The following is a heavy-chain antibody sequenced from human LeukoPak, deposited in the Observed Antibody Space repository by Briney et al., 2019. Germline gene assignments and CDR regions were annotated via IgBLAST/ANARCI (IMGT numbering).Heavy chain of an antibody. CDR1: GGSISTYY. J-gene: IGHJ4*02. CDR2: IYNSGSA. D-gene: IGHD6-19*01. Sequence: PSETLSLTCKVSGGSISTYYWSLFRQPPGKGLEWIGYIYNSGSATYNPSLKSRVTISVDTSKNQFSLKLTSVSTTDTAVYYCARHGSGWSFDYWGQGGLVTVSS. CDR3: ARHGSGWSFDY. V-gene: IGHV4-59*01.